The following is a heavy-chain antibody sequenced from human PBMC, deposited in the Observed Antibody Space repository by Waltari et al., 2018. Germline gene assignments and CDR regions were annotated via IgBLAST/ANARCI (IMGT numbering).Heavy chain of an antibody. J-gene: IGHJ6*02. D-gene: IGHD6-6*01. V-gene: IGHV3-23*01. CDR1: GFIFSKDA. Sequence: EVKLLESGGALRQPGGSLRLSCAASGFIFSKDAMTWVRQAPGKGLGWVSPRRANGFSTYYAESVKGRFTISRDNSGSMLYLQMDSLRVDDTATYYCAKGSRPSYNYGMDVWGQGTTVSVSS. CDR2: RRANGFST. CDR3: AKGSRPSYNYGMDV.